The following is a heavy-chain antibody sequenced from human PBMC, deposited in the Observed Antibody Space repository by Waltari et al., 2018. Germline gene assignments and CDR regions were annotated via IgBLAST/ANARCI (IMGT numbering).Heavy chain of an antibody. Sequence: EVQLLESGGGLVQPGGSLRLSCADSGFTFRSYAMSWVRQAPGKGLEWVSAISGRGGSTYYADSVKGRFTISRDNSKNTLYLQMNSLRAEDTAVYYCAKDSHRSPQGYFQHWGQGTLVTVSS. CDR2: ISGRGGST. V-gene: IGHV3-23*01. D-gene: IGHD2-15*01. J-gene: IGHJ1*01. CDR1: GFTFRSYA. CDR3: AKDSHRSPQGYFQH.